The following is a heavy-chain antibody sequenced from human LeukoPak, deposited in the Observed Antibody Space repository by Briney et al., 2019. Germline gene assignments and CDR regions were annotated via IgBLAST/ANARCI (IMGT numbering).Heavy chain of an antibody. Sequence: RESLKISCKGSGYTFITYWIGWVRQMPGKGLEWMGIIYPGDSDTRYSPSFRGQVTISADKSINTAYLQWSSLKASDNAMYYCARPDDYGGKPAAFDIWGQGTMVTVPS. CDR1: GYTFITYW. CDR2: IYPGDSDT. V-gene: IGHV5-51*01. J-gene: IGHJ3*02. CDR3: ARPDDYGGKPAAFDI. D-gene: IGHD4-23*01.